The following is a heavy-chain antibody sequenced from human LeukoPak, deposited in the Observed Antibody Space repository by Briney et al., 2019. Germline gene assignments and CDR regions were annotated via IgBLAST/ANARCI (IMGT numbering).Heavy chain of an antibody. CDR3: SRGLVAAGMDV. J-gene: IGHJ6*02. Sequence: SQTLSLTCAISGDSVSSTTTAWNWIGQSPSRGLEWLGRTYYRSKWYNEYAVSVKSRITVDPDTSKNQFSLQLNSVTPEDTAVYFCSRGLVAAGMDVWGQGTTVTVSS. CDR2: TYYRSKWYN. CDR1: GDSVSSTTTA. D-gene: IGHD6-25*01. V-gene: IGHV6-1*01.